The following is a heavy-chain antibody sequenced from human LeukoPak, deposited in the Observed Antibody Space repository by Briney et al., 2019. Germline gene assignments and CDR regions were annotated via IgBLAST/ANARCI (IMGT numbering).Heavy chain of an antibody. V-gene: IGHV4-34*01. CDR1: GGSFSGYY. D-gene: IGHD3-10*01. J-gene: IGHJ6*04. Sequence: SETLSLTCAVYGGSFSGYYWSWIRQPPGKGLEWIGEINHSGSTNYNPSLKSRVTISVDASKNQFSLKLSSVTAADTAVYYCARSITMVRGVYYYGMDVWGKGTTVTVSS. CDR3: ARSITMVRGVYYYGMDV. CDR2: INHSGST.